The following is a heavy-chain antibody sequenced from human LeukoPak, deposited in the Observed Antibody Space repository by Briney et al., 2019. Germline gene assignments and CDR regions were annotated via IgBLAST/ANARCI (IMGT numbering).Heavy chain of an antibody. J-gene: IGHJ3*02. CDR3: ASARLGSGLEGAFDI. D-gene: IGHD6-25*01. Sequence: PSETLSLTCTVSGGSISSYFWSWIRQPPGKGLGWIGYIYYSGSTNYNPSLKSRVTISVDTSKNQFSLKLSSVTAADTAVYYCASARLGSGLEGAFDIWGQGTMVTVSS. V-gene: IGHV4-59*01. CDR2: IYYSGST. CDR1: GGSISSYF.